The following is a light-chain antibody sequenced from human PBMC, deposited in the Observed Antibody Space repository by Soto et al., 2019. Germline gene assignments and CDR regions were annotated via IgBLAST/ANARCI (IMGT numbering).Light chain of an antibody. CDR2: GAS. V-gene: IGKV3-20*01. Sequence: EIVLTQSPGTLSLSPGERATLSCRASQSVSSNYLAWYQQKPGQAPRLLIYGASSRATGIPDRFSGSAFGTDFTLTISRLEPEDFAVFYCQHCGSPPRTFGQGTKVDIK. J-gene: IGKJ1*01. CDR3: QHCGSPPRT. CDR1: QSVSSNY.